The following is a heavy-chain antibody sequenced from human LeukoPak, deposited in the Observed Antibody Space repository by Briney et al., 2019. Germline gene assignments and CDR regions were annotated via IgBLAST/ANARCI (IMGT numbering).Heavy chain of an antibody. J-gene: IGHJ3*02. D-gene: IGHD4-23*01. CDR2: ILFDGSRK. Sequence: PGGSLTLSCEVSGFTFSRYGMHWVRQAPGKGLEWVAVILFDGSRKYYPDSVKGRFTISRDNSKNTVFLQMSSLRAEDTAVYYCARDNSVIDAFDIWGQGTMVTVSS. CDR3: ARDNSVIDAFDI. CDR1: GFTFSRYG. V-gene: IGHV3-33*01.